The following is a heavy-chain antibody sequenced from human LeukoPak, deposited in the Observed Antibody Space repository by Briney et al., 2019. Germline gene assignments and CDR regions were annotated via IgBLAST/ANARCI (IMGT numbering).Heavy chain of an antibody. Sequence: PGRSLRLSCAASGFTFRSYGMHWVRQAPGKGPEWVAIVWYDGNNKYYADSVKGRFTVSRDNSKDTVSLQLNSLRAEDTAVYYCARGSEAAAGAFDYWGQGALVTVPS. CDR3: ARGSEAAAGAFDY. D-gene: IGHD6-13*01. CDR1: GFTFRSYG. CDR2: VWYDGNNK. V-gene: IGHV3-33*01. J-gene: IGHJ4*02.